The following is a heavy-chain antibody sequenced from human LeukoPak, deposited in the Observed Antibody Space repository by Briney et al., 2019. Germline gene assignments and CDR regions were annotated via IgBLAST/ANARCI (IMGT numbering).Heavy chain of an antibody. CDR3: ARVAYYCSYYYMEL. CDR2: IYYSGST. J-gene: IGHJ6*03. Sequence: PSEILSLTCTVSGGSISSGDYYWSWIRQPPGKGLEWIGYIYYSGSTYYNPSLKSRVTISVDTSKNQFSLKLSSVTAADTAVYYGARVAYYCSYYYMELWGKGTTVTVSS. V-gene: IGHV4-30-4*08. CDR1: GGSISSGDYY.